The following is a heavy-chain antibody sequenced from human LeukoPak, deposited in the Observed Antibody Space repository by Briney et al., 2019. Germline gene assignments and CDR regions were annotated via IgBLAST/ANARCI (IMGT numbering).Heavy chain of an antibody. Sequence: GGSLRLSCAASGFTFSSYWMSWVRQAPGKGLEWVANIKQDGSEKYYVDSVKGRFTISRDNAKNSLYLQMNSLRAEDTAVYYCARVPSHIVVVVAADYWGQGTLVTVSS. V-gene: IGHV3-7*01. D-gene: IGHD2-15*01. CDR1: GFTFSSYW. J-gene: IGHJ4*02. CDR2: IKQDGSEK. CDR3: ARVPSHIVVVVAADY.